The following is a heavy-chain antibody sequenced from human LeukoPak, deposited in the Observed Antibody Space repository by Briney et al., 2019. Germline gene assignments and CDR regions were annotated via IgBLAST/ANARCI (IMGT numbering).Heavy chain of an antibody. CDR2: IIPNSGGT. CDR3: ARGKWELPVPRAFDI. D-gene: IGHD1-26*01. Sequence: ASVKVSCKASGGTFSSYAISWVRQAPGQGLEWMGGIIPNSGGTNYAQKFQGRVTMTRDTSISTAYMELSRLRSDDTAVYYCARGKWELPVPRAFDIWGQGTMVTVSS. J-gene: IGHJ3*02. CDR1: GGTFSSYA. V-gene: IGHV1-2*02.